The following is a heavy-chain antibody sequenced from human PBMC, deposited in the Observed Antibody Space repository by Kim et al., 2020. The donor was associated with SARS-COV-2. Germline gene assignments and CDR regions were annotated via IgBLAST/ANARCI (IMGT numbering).Heavy chain of an antibody. CDR1: GFPFSRFD. V-gene: IGHV3-13*04. J-gene: IGHJ6*02. CDR3: ARSNAASRLRLDV. Sequence: GGSLRLSCEGSGFPFSRFDMNWVRQRPGKGLEWVAATGTTDNTFYSVSAKGRFSVSREDAASSFYLQMHSLTAGDTAVYYCARSNAASRLRLDVWGPGTT. CDR2: TGTTDNT. D-gene: IGHD2-21*01.